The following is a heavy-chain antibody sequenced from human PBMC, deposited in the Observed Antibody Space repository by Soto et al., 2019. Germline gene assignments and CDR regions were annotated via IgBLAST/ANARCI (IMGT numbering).Heavy chain of an antibody. D-gene: IGHD3-10*01. CDR1: GFTVSSNY. CDR2: IYSGGST. Sequence: GGSLRLSCAASGFTVSSNYMSWVRQAPGKGLEWVSVIYSGGSTYYADSVKGRFTISRDNSKNTLYLQMNSLRAEDTAVYYCARDSGYGSGSSVNHYLDCWGRGTLVTVSS. V-gene: IGHV3-53*01. CDR3: ARDSGYGSGSSVNHYLDC. J-gene: IGHJ4*01.